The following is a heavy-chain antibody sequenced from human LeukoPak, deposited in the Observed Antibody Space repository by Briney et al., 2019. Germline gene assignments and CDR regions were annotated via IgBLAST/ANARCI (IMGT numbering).Heavy chain of an antibody. CDR1: GGSISSSNYY. D-gene: IGHD4-17*01. V-gene: IGHV4-39*07. CDR2: IFYSGNT. J-gene: IGHJ4*02. Sequence: SETLSLTCTVSGGSISSSNYYWGWIRQSPGKGLEWIGNIFYSGNTYYNPSLRSRVTISVDTSKNQFSLKLSSVTAADTAVYYCARGNYGESFDYWGQGTLVTVSS. CDR3: ARGNYGESFDY.